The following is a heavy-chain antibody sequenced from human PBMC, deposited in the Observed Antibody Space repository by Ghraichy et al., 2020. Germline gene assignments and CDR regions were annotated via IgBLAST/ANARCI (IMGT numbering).Heavy chain of an antibody. CDR2: IYYSGST. CDR3: ARHADYGENYYYYGMDV. Sequence: SETLSLTCTVSGGSISSYYWSWIRQPPGKGLEWIGYIYYSGSTNYNPSLKSRVTISVDTSKNQFSLKLSSVTAADTAVYYCARHADYGENYYYYGMDVWGQGTTVTVSS. D-gene: IGHD4-17*01. CDR1: GGSISSYY. J-gene: IGHJ6*02. V-gene: IGHV4-59*08.